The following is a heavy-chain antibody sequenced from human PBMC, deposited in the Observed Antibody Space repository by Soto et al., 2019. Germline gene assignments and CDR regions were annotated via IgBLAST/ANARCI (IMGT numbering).Heavy chain of an antibody. CDR1: GFTFSNAW. J-gene: IGHJ4*02. CDR2: IKSKTDGGTT. Sequence: EVQLVESGGGLVKPGGSLRLSCAASGFTFSNAWMSWVRQAPGKGLEWVGRIKSKTDGGTTDYAAPVKGRFTISRDDSKYTLYLQMNSLKTEDTAVYYCTTRGRGITMVRGEKGDYWGQGTLVTVSS. CDR3: TTRGRGITMVRGEKGDY. D-gene: IGHD3-10*01. V-gene: IGHV3-15*01.